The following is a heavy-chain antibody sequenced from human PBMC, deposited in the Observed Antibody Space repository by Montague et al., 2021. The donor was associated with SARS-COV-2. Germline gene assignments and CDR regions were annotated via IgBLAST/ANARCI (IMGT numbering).Heavy chain of an antibody. V-gene: IGHV4-39*01. D-gene: IGHD3-10*01. Sequence: SETLSLTCSVSGDSISNSRYYWGWIRQPPGKGLEWIGTFYYSGSSYYNPSLKSRVTISVDTSKYQFSLKLNSVTATDTAVYYCARLESTRGVIIRGAFHIWGQGTKVTVSS. CDR1: GDSISNSRYY. J-gene: IGHJ3*02. CDR3: ARLESTRGVIIRGAFHI. CDR2: FYYSGSS.